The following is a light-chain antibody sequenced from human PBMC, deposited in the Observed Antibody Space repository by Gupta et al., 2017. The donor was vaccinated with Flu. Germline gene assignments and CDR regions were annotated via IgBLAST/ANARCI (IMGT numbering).Light chain of an antibody. CDR2: LAS. Sequence: GDEVSITCRASQSISNYLAWYQHKPGKAPKLLIYLASILQSGVPSRFSGTASGTEFTLTISTLQPEDIATYYCQQLYSYPHTFGPGTKLEI. V-gene: IGKV1-9*01. CDR3: QQLYSYPHT. J-gene: IGKJ2*01. CDR1: QSISNY.